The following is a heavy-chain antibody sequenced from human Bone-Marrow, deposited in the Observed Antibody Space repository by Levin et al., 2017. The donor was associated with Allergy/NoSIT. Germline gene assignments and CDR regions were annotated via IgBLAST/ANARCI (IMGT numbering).Heavy chain of an antibody. CDR2: INSDGTII. D-gene: IGHD1-26*01. J-gene: IGHJ3*01. CDR3: ARLKGADNAFDV. Sequence: GESLKISCAVSGFTFATSWMHWVRKAPGKGLECVSHINSDGTIITYADSVKGRFAISRDNAENSLYLQMNTLRAEDTAVYYCARLKGADNAFDVWGQGTLVTVSS. CDR1: GFTFATSW. V-gene: IGHV3-74*01.